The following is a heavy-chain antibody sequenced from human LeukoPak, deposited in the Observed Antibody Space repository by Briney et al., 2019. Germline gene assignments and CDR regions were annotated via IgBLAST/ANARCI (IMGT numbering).Heavy chain of an antibody. Sequence: ASETLSLTCAVYGGSFSGYYWSWIRQPPGKGLEWIWEINHSGSTNYNPSLKSRVTISVDTSKNQFSLKLSSVTAADTAVYYCARADFWSGFENYYYYYMDVWGKGTTVTVSS. D-gene: IGHD3-3*01. V-gene: IGHV4-34*01. CDR3: ARADFWSGFENYYYYYMDV. CDR2: INHSGST. CDR1: GGSFSGYY. J-gene: IGHJ6*03.